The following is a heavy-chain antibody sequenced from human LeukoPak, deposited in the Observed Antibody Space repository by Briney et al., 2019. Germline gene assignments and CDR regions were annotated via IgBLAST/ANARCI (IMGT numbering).Heavy chain of an antibody. D-gene: IGHD2-15*01. CDR2: INPNSGGT. CDR1: GYTFTGYY. Sequence: GASVKVSCKASGYTFTGYYMHWVRQAPGQGLEWMGGINPNSGGTNYAQKFQGWVTMTRDTSISTAYMELSRLRSDDTAVYYCARSICSGGSCYSGEFDYWGQGTPVTVSS. CDR3: ARSICSGGSCYSGEFDY. J-gene: IGHJ4*02. V-gene: IGHV1-2*04.